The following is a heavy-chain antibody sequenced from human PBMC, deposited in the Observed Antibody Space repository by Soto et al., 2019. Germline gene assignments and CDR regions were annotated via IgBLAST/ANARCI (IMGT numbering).Heavy chain of an antibody. CDR3: AKLRYFDWSAYNWFEY. CDR1: GFTFSSYA. J-gene: IGHJ5*01. D-gene: IGHD3-9*01. CDR2: ISGSGATT. Sequence: GGSLRLSCAASGFTFSSYAMTWVRQAPGKGLEWVSGISGSGATTSYTDSVKGRFTVSRDNSKNTLYLQMNSLRVEDTAVYHCAKLRYFDWSAYNWFEYWGQGTPVTVSS. V-gene: IGHV3-23*01.